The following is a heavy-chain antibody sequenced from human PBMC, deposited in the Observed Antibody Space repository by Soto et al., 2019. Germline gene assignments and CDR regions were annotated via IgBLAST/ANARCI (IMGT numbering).Heavy chain of an antibody. J-gene: IGHJ4*02. V-gene: IGHV1-18*04. CDR1: GYTFTSYG. CDR3: ARAPAHRRATATSFDY. CDR2: ISAYNGNT. D-gene: IGHD2-15*01. Sequence: ASVKVSCKASGYTFTSYGISWVRQAPGQGLGWMGWISAYNGNTNYAQKLQGRVTMTTDTSTSTAYMELRSLRSDDTAVYYCARAPAHRRATATSFDYWGQGTVVTVSS.